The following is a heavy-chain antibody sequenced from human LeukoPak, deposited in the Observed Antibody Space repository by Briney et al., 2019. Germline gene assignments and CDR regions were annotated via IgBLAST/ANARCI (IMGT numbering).Heavy chain of an antibody. Sequence: SVKVSCKASGGTFSSYAISWVRQAPGQGLEWMGGIIPIFGTANYAQKFQGRVTITADESTSTAYMELSSLRSEDTAVYYCARGLPMTTVATYYYHGMDVWGQGTTVTVSS. CDR1: GGTFSSYA. CDR3: ARGLPMTTVATYYYHGMDV. J-gene: IGHJ6*02. D-gene: IGHD4-23*01. V-gene: IGHV1-69*13. CDR2: IIPIFGTA.